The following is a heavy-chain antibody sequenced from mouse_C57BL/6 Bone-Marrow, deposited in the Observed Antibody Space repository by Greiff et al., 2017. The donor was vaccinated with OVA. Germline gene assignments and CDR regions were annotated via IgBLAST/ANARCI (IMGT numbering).Heavy chain of an antibody. Sequence: VQLVESGAELVRPGASVTLSCKASGYTFTDYEMHWVKQTPVHGLEWIGAIDPETGGTAYNQKFKGKAILTADKSSSTAYMELRSLTSEDSAVYYCTRRNSKNWGQGTTLTVSS. D-gene: IGHD2-5*01. J-gene: IGHJ2*01. CDR2: IDPETGGT. CDR1: GYTFTDYE. V-gene: IGHV1-15*01. CDR3: TRRNSKN.